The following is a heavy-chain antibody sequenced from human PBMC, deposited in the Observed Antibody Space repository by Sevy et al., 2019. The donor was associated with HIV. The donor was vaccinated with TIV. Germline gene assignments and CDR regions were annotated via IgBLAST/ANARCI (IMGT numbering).Heavy chain of an antibody. D-gene: IGHD6-13*01. J-gene: IGHJ4*02. Sequence: GGSLRLSCAASGFTFSNAWMSWVRQAPGKGLEWVGRIKGKINDGTVDYAAPVQGRFSISRDDSRNTLYLQMNSLKTWDDAVYDCTTASWSEEDYYNYWGQGTLVTVSS. CDR1: GFTFSNAW. CDR3: TTASWSEEDYYNY. V-gene: IGHV3-15*01. CDR2: IKGKINDGTV.